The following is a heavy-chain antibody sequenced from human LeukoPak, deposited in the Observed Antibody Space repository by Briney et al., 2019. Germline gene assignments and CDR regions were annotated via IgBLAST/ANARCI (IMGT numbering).Heavy chain of an antibody. CDR3: AGRGYSYGDY. CDR2: INHSGST. Sequence: NPSETLSLTGAAYGGSFSGYYWSWIRQPPGKGLEWIGEINHSGSTNYNPSLKSRVTISVDTSKNQFSLKLSSVTAADTAVYYCAGRGYSYGDYWGQGTLVTVSS. V-gene: IGHV4-34*01. J-gene: IGHJ4*02. D-gene: IGHD5-18*01. CDR1: GGSFSGYY.